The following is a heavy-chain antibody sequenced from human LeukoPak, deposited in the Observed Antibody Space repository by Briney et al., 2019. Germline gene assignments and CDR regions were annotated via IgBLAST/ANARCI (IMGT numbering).Heavy chain of an antibody. J-gene: IGHJ4*02. V-gene: IGHV4-4*07. CDR1: GGSLSSYY. CDR3: ARMSASGGTYFDY. D-gene: IGHD1-26*01. Sequence: SETLSLTCTVSGGSLSSYYWSWIRQPAGKGLEWIGRIYFSGSTHYIPSLKSRVTMSVDTSKNQFSLRLTSVTAADTAVYYRARMSASGGTYFDYWGQGTLVTVSS. CDR2: IYFSGST.